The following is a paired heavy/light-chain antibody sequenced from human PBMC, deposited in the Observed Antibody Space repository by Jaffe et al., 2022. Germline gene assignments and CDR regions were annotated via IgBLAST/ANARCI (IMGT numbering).Light chain of an antibody. CDR3: AAWDDSQVV. J-gene: IGLJ2*01. V-gene: IGLV1-47*01. CDR2: RNN. CDR1: SSNIGSNY. Sequence: QSVLTQPPSASGTPGQRVTISCSGSSSNIGSNYVYWYQQLPGTAPKLLIYRNNQRPSGVPDRFSGSKSGTSASLAISGLRSEDEADYYCAAWDDSQVVFGGGTKLTVL.
Heavy chain of an antibody. CDR1: GYTFTSYY. V-gene: IGHV1-46*01. J-gene: IGHJ4*02. Sequence: QVQLVQSGAEVKKPGASVKVSCKASGYTFTSYYMHWVRQAPGQGLEWMGIINPSGGSTSYAQKFQGRVTMTRDTSTSTVYMELSSLRSEDTAVYYCARVGEMATNPRGAHTDLPLDYWGQGTLVTVSS. CDR3: ARVGEMATNPRGAHTDLPLDY. D-gene: IGHD3-16*01. CDR2: INPSGGST.